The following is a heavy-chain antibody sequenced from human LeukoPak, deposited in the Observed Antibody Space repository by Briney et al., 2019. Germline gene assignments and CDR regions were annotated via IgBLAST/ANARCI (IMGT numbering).Heavy chain of an antibody. CDR3: TRHTYFYDSPGAYYFDY. D-gene: IGHD3-22*01. CDR2: IHHSGRT. Sequence: SETLSLTCAVSVYSISSGHYWGWIRQPPGKGLEWIGSIHHSGRTYHNSSLKSRVTISVDTSKNQFSLRLSSVTATDTAVYYCTRHTYFYDSPGAYYFDYWGQGTLVTVSS. V-gene: IGHV4-38-2*01. J-gene: IGHJ4*02. CDR1: VYSISSGHY.